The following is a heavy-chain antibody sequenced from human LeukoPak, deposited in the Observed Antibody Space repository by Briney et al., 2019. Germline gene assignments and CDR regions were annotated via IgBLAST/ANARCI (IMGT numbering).Heavy chain of an antibody. CDR1: GITLSNYG. Sequence: GGSLRLSCAVSGITLSNYGITWVRQAPGKGLEWVAGISDTGGRTNYADSVKGRFTISRDNPKNTLYLQMNSLRAEDTAVYFCAKRGVVIRVILVGFHKEAYYFDSWGQGALVTVSS. D-gene: IGHD3-22*01. V-gene: IGHV3-23*01. CDR3: AKRGVVIRVILVGFHKEAYYFDS. CDR2: ISDTGGRT. J-gene: IGHJ4*02.